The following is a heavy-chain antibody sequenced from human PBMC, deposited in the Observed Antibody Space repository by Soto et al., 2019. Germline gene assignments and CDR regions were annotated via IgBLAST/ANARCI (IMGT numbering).Heavy chain of an antibody. Sequence: QVQLQESGPGLVKPSETLSLTCTVSGGSISSYYWSWIRQPPGKGLEWIGYIYYSGSTNYNPSLKSRVTISVETSKNQFSLKLSSVTAADTAVYYCAREFYGDYVWFDPWGQGTLVTVSS. CDR2: IYYSGST. D-gene: IGHD4-17*01. CDR3: AREFYGDYVWFDP. J-gene: IGHJ5*02. CDR1: GGSISSYY. V-gene: IGHV4-59*01.